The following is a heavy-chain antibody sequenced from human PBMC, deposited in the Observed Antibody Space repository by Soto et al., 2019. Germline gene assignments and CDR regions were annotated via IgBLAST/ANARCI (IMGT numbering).Heavy chain of an antibody. CDR3: ARDGGFCTNGLCPVYYYYGMDV. CDR1: GGSISSGEYY. J-gene: IGHJ6*02. Sequence: SETLSLTCTVSGGSISSGEYYWSWIRQPPGEGLEWIGNIYYSGTTYNNPSLKSRVTISVDTSNNQFSLKLSSVTAADTAVYYCARDGGFCTNGLCPVYYYYGMDVWGQXSTVTVSS. D-gene: IGHD2-8*01. CDR2: IYYSGTT. V-gene: IGHV4-30-4*01.